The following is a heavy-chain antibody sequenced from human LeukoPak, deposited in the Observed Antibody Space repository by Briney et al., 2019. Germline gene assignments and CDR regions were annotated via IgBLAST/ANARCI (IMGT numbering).Heavy chain of an antibody. J-gene: IGHJ4*02. D-gene: IGHD3-22*01. CDR3: ARQSTAYYDSSGYYYFPYFDY. V-gene: IGHV4-39*01. Sequence: SETLSLTCTVSGGSISTTNYYWGWIRQSPGKGLEWFGCVYYSGSTYYNPSLKSRVTISVDTSKNQFSLKLSSVTAADTAVYYCARQSTAYYDSSGYYYFPYFDYWGQGTLVTVSS. CDR1: GGSISTTNYY. CDR2: VYYSGST.